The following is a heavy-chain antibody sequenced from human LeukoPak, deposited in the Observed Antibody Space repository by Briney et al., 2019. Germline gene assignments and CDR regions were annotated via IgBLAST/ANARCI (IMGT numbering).Heavy chain of an antibody. J-gene: IGHJ4*02. CDR1: GGSISSYY. CDR3: ATGYSSSWGLDY. Sequence: SETLSLTCTVSGGSISSYYWSWIRQPPGKGLEWIGYIYYSGSTNYNPSLKSRVTISVDTSKNHFSLKLSSVTAADTAVYYCATGYSSSWGLDYWGQGTLVTVSS. V-gene: IGHV4-59*01. D-gene: IGHD6-13*01. CDR2: IYYSGST.